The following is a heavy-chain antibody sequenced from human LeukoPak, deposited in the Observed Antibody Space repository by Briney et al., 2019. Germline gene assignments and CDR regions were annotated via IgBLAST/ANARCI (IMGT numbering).Heavy chain of an antibody. CDR1: GFTFSTYA. Sequence: GGSLRLSCAASGFTFSTYAMHWVRQAPGKGLEWVAVIAYDGSNKFYADSVKGRFTISRDNSKNTLYLQMNSLRAEDTAVYYCASTQLLLFGGFWVAPLNWFDPWGQGTLVTVSS. CDR2: IAYDGSNK. CDR3: ASTQLLLFGGFWVAPLNWFDP. J-gene: IGHJ5*02. V-gene: IGHV3-30*04. D-gene: IGHD2-2*01.